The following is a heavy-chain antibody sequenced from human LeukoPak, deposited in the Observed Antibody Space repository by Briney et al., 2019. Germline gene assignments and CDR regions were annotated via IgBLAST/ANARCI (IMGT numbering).Heavy chain of an antibody. Sequence: SSETLSLTCGAPGGSISNTNWWTWVRQPPGKGLEWIGEVDLLGRTNYNPSLKSRVAISVDKSENHISLWLTSVTAADTAVYYCAREGGPYRPLDYSGQGTLVTVSS. CDR1: GGSISNTNW. V-gene: IGHV4-4*02. CDR3: AREGGPYRPLDY. CDR2: VDLLGRT. J-gene: IGHJ4*02.